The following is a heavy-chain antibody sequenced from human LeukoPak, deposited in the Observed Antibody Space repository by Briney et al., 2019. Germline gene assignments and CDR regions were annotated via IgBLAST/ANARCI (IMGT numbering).Heavy chain of an antibody. J-gene: IGHJ4*02. CDR2: IRSKANSYAT. Sequence: GGSLRLSCAAYGFTFSGSAMHWVRQAAGKGLEWVGRIRSKANSYATAYAASVKGRFTISRDDSKNTAYPQMSSLKTEDTAVYYCTGSQYYYDSSGYFYWGQGTLVTVSS. D-gene: IGHD3-22*01. CDR3: TGSQYYYDSSGYFY. CDR1: GFTFSGSA. V-gene: IGHV3-73*01.